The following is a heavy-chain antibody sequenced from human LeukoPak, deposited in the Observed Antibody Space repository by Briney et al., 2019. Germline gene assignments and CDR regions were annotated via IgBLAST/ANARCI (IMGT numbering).Heavy chain of an antibody. CDR1: GFSFQNYA. CDR2: ISWNSDAI. V-gene: IGHV3-9*03. CDR3: AKDILSYRSSETYFDY. J-gene: IGHJ4*02. Sequence: GGSLRLSCAASGFSFQNYAMHWVRQAPGKGLEWVSDISWNSDAIDYADSVKGRFTISRDNAKNSLYLQMNSLRAEDMALYYCAKDILSYRSSETYFDYWGQGTLVTVSS. D-gene: IGHD6-6*01.